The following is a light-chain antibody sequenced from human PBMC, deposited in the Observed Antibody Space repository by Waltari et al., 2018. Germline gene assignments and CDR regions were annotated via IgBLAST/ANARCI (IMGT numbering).Light chain of an antibody. J-gene: IGLJ3*02. V-gene: IGLV6-57*02. Sequence: FILTQSHSVSESPGRTVTISCSGSGGSFATNYVQWYQQRPGSAPTTVIYADNQRPSGVPDRFSGSVDSSSTAASLTISGLQTEDEADYSCQSYDGDRSWVFGGGTKLTVL. CDR2: ADN. CDR3: QSYDGDRSWV. CDR1: GGSFATNY.